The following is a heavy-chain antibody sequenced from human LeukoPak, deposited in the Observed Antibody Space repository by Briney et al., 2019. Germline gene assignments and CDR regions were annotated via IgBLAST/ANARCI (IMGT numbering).Heavy chain of an antibody. CDR2: INHSGST. CDR3: AGERRTIFGVVTTRRGMDV. CDR1: GGSFSGYY. J-gene: IGHJ6*02. V-gene: IGHV4-34*01. D-gene: IGHD3-3*01. Sequence: SETLSLTCAVYGGSFSGYYWSWIRQPPGKGLEWIGEINHSGSTNYNPSLKSRVTISLDTSKNQISLNLRSVTAADTAVYYCAGERRTIFGVVTTRRGMDVWGQGTTVTVSS.